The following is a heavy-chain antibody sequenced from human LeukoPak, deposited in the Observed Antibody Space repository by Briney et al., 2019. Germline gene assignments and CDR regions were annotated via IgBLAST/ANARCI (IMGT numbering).Heavy chain of an antibody. D-gene: IGHD3-3*01. V-gene: IGHV4-39*07. J-gene: IGHJ3*02. CDR2: IYYVGNT. Sequence: SETLSLTCTVSSGSISSSNYFWGWIRQPPGKGLEWIGIIYYVGNTYYNPSLKSRVTISVDTSKNQFSLKLSSVTAADTAVYYCARTRDYYSPAFDIWGQGTVVTVSS. CDR1: SGSISSSNYF. CDR3: ARTRDYYSPAFDI.